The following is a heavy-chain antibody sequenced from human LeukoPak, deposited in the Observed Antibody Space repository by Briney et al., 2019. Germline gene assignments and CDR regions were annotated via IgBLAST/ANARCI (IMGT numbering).Heavy chain of an antibody. J-gene: IGHJ4*02. CDR2: ISITSIYI. CDR1: GFTVSNYA. Sequence: GGSLRLSCEAPGFTVSNYAMNWVRQAPGKGLEWVSSISITSIYIYYADSLKGRFTISRDNAKNSLILQMNSLRAEDTAVYYCARGRSCSGGVCYLDYWGQGTLVTVSS. CDR3: ARGRSCSGGVCYLDY. V-gene: IGHV3-21*01. D-gene: IGHD2-15*01.